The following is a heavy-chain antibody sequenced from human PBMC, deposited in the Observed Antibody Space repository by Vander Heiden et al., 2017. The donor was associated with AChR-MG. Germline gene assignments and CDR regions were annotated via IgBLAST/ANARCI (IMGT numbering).Heavy chain of an antibody. V-gene: IGHV1-46*03. CDR2: INPSSGST. CDR3: ARLTGSDDY. Sequence: QVQLVQSGAEVKKPGASVKVSCKASGYTFTSYYMHWVRQAPGQGLEWMGIINPSSGSTSYTQKFQGRVTMTRNTSTSTVYMELSSLRAEDKAVYYCARLTGSDDYWGQGTLVTVSS. CDR1: GYTFTSYY. J-gene: IGHJ4*02. D-gene: IGHD2-21*02.